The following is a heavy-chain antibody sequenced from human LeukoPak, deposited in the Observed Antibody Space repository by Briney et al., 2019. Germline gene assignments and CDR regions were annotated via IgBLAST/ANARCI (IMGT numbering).Heavy chain of an antibody. Sequence: SGPTLVNPTETLTLTCTFSGVSLTTSGVGVAWIRQPPGQALEWLAVIYWDDDKRYRPSLKNRLTITKDTSRNQVVLTMTNMDPVDTATYYCAHRLDQRTNWNYGNFDYWGQGTLVTVSS. CDR3: AHRLDQRTNWNYGNFDY. CDR2: IYWDDDK. V-gene: IGHV2-5*02. J-gene: IGHJ4*02. D-gene: IGHD1-7*01. CDR1: GVSLTTSGVG.